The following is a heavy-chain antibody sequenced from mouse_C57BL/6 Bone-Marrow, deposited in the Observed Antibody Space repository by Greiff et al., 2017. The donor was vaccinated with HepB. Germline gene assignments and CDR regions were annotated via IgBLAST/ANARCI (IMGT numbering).Heavy chain of an antibody. CDR3: AIYGYDDGYYFDY. V-gene: IGHV1-52*01. CDR2: IDPSDSET. D-gene: IGHD2-2*01. J-gene: IGHJ2*01. Sequence: QVQLQQPGAELVRPGSSVKLSCKASGYTFTSYWMHWVKQRPIQGLEWIGNIDPSDSETHYNQKFKDKATLTVDKSSSTAYMQLSSLTSEDSVVYYCAIYGYDDGYYFDYWGQGTTLTVSS. CDR1: GYTFTSYW.